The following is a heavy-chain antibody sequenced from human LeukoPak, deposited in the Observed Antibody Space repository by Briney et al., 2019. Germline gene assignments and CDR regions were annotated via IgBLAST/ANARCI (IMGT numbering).Heavy chain of an antibody. V-gene: IGHV3-30*18. J-gene: IGHJ4*02. D-gene: IGHD3-10*01. Sequence: GGSLRLSCAVSGFSFSGFGVHWVRHAPGKGLECEGIISYEGSKKYMGDSERCPFTITKNNSKNTLYLQMNSLRPEDTAIYYCEKGSGEDVDFADYWGQGALVTVSS. CDR1: GFSFSGFG. CDR3: EKGSGEDVDFADY. CDR2: ISYEGSKK.